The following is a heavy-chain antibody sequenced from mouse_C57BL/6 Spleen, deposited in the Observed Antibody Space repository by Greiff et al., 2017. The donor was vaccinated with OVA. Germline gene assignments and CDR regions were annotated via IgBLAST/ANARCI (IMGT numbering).Heavy chain of an antibody. J-gene: IGHJ4*01. CDR1: GFTFSDYG. D-gene: IGHD1-1*01. V-gene: IGHV5-15*01. CDR3: ARHTTVVATDAMDY. CDR2: ISNLAYSI. Sequence: EVQVVESGGGLVQPGGSLKLSCAASGFTFSDYGMAWVRQAPRKGPEWVAFISNLAYSIYYADTVTGRFTISRENAKNTLYLEMSSLRSEDTAMYYCARHTTVVATDAMDYWGQGTSVTVSS.